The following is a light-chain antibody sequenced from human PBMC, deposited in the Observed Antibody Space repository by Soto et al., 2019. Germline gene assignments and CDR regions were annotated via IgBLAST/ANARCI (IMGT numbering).Light chain of an antibody. CDR3: PQYGSSPIT. CDR2: DIS. J-gene: IGKJ5*01. V-gene: IGKV3-20*01. CDR1: QSVSSY. Sequence: EIVLTQAPATLSLSPGERATLSCRASQSVSSYLAWYQQKPGQAPRLLIYDISSRATGIPDRFSGSGSGTDFTLTISRLEPEDFAVYYCPQYGSSPITFGQGTRLEIK.